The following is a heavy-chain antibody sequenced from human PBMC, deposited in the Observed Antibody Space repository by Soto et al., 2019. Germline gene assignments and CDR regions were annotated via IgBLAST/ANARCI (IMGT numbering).Heavy chain of an antibody. CDR1: GFTFRNHG. J-gene: IGHJ4*02. V-gene: IGHV3-33*01. D-gene: IGHD6-6*01. Sequence: QVQLVESGGGVVQPGTSLRLSCAASGFTFRNHGMHWVRQAPGKGLEWVAVIWYDGSDKYYADSVKGRFTISRDNSKNTLYLQMNSLGVEDTAVYYCARDIASRRFDYWGQGIMVTVSS. CDR3: ARDIASRRFDY. CDR2: IWYDGSDK.